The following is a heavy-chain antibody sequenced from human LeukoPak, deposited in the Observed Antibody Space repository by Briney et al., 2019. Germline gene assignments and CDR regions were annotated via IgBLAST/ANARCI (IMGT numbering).Heavy chain of an antibody. Sequence: GGSLTLSCPASGFTFSSYGMHWVRQPPGRGLEWVAVISYDGSNKYYADSVKGRFTISRDNSKDTMYLQMNSLRAEDTDVYYCAKDTGVGYCSGTSCYFDYWGQGTLVTVSS. V-gene: IGHV3-30*18. CDR1: GFTFSSYG. CDR3: AKDTGVGYCSGTSCYFDY. CDR2: ISYDGSNK. D-gene: IGHD2-2*01. J-gene: IGHJ4*02.